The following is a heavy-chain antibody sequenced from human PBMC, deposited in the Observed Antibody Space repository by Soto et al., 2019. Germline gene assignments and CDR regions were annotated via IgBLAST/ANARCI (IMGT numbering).Heavy chain of an antibody. CDR3: ARTGMATMVADY. J-gene: IGHJ4*02. D-gene: IGHD3-10*01. V-gene: IGHV1-69*13. CDR1: GGTFTSYA. CDR2: IIPIFGTA. Sequence: AASVKVSCKASGGTFTSYAISWVRQAPGQGLEWIGGIIPIFGTANYAQKFKGRITITAEESTSTAYIELSSLRSEDTVVYYCARTGMATMVADYWGQGTLVTVSS.